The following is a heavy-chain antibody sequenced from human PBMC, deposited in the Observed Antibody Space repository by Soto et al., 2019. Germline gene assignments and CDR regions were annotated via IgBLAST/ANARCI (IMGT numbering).Heavy chain of an antibody. D-gene: IGHD6-19*01. CDR2: ISGSGGTT. CDR3: AQVMNSGWYLAY. J-gene: IGHJ4*02. CDR1: GFTFSDYA. Sequence: GGSLRLSCAASGFTFSDYAMSWVRQAPGKGLEWVSAISGSGGTTYYADSVKGRFTISRDNSKNTMYLQVNSLRAEDTAIYYCAQVMNSGWYLAYWGQGTLVTVSS. V-gene: IGHV3-23*01.